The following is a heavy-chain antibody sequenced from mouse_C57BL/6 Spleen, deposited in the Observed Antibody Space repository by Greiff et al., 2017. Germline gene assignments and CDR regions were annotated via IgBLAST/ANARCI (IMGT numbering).Heavy chain of an antibody. CDR3: ARHDGYYGSFDY. CDR2: INRDGGST. CDR1: EYEFPSHD. V-gene: IGHV5-2*01. D-gene: IGHD2-3*01. J-gene: IGHJ2*01. Sequence: EVKLMESGGGLVQPGESLKLSCESNEYEFPSHDMSWVRKTPEKRLELVAAINRDGGSTYYPDAMERRFIISRDNTKKTLYLQMSSLRSEDTALYYGARHDGYYGSFDYWGQGTTLTVSS.